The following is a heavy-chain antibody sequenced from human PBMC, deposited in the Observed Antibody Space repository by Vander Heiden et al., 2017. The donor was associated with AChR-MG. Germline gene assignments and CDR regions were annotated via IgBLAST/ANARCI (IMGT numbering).Heavy chain of an antibody. J-gene: IGHJ6*02. CDR1: GYTFTSYD. CDR2: MNPNSGNT. V-gene: IGHV1-8*01. CDR3: ARELGQSKYRNSYGRRYYYYYGMDV. D-gene: IGHD3-16*02. Sequence: QVQLVQSGAEVKKPGASVKVSCKASGYTFTSYDINWVRQATGQGREWMGWMNPNSGNTGYAQKFQGRVTMTRNTSISTAYMELSSLRSEDTAVYYCARELGQSKYRNSYGRRYYYYYGMDVWGQGTTVTVSS.